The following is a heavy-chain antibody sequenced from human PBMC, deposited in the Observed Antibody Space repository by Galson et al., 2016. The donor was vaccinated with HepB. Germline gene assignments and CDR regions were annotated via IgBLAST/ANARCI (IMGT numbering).Heavy chain of an antibody. V-gene: IGHV3-23*01. D-gene: IGHD5-18*01. J-gene: IGHJ4*02. Sequence: SLRLSCAASGFTFSSNAMSWVRQAPGKGLEWVSGTNSADGTYYADAVKGRFTISRDTSKDMVYLEMNSLRAEDTALYHCARFAVSTWTQTWLGYYFASWGQGTLVTVSS. CDR3: ARFAVSTWTQTWLGYYFAS. CDR1: GFTFSSNA. CDR2: TNSADGT.